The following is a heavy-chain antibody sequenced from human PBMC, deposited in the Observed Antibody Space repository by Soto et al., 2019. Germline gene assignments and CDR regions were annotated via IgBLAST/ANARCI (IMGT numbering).Heavy chain of an antibody. J-gene: IGHJ5*02. CDR1: GGSISRGGYS. D-gene: IGHD6-13*01. CDR2: IYHSGST. CDR3: ARHAPGIAAAGKRWFDP. V-gene: IGHV4-30-2*01. Sequence: SETLSLTCAVSGGSISRGGYSWSWIRQPPGKGLEWIGYIYHSGSTYYNPSLKSRVTISVDRSKNQFSLKLSSVTAADTAVYYCARHAPGIAAAGKRWFDPWGQGTLVTVSS.